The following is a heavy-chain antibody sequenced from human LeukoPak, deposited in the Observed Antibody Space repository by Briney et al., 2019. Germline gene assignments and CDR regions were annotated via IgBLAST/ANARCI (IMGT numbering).Heavy chain of an antibody. D-gene: IGHD2-15*01. V-gene: IGHV3-21*01. CDR2: ISSSSSYI. Sequence: PGGSLRLSCAASGFTFSSYSMNWVRQAPGKGLEWVSSISSSSSYIYYADSVKGRFTISRDNAKNSLYLQMNSLRAEDTAVYYCARGAYCSGGSCYPDYWGQGTLVTVSS. CDR3: ARGAYCSGGSCYPDY. J-gene: IGHJ4*02. CDR1: GFTFSSYS.